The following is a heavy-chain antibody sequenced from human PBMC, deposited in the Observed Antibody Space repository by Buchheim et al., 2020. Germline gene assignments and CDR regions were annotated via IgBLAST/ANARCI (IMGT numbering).Heavy chain of an antibody. CDR1: GGSFSGYY. Sequence: QVQLQQWGAGLLKPSETLSLTCAVYGGSFSGYYWSWIRQPPGKGLEWIGEINHSGSTNYNPSLKRRVTISVDKSKNQFSLKLSSVTAADTAVYYCARATYYYGSGSYTFDYWGQGTL. J-gene: IGHJ4*02. CDR2: INHSGST. D-gene: IGHD3-10*01. V-gene: IGHV4-34*01. CDR3: ARATYYYGSGSYTFDY.